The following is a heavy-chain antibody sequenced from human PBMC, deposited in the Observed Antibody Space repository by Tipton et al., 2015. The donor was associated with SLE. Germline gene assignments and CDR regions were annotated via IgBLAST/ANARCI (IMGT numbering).Heavy chain of an antibody. J-gene: IGHJ2*01. Sequence: TLSLTCTVSGGSISSHYWSWIRQPPGKGLEWIGYIYYSGSTNYNPSLKSRVTISVDTSKNQFSLKLSSVTAADTAVYYCARLPLGLMVYVKGYFDLWGRGTLVTVSS. V-gene: IGHV4-59*11. CDR1: GGSISSHY. CDR2: IYYSGST. CDR3: ARLPLGLMVYVKGYFDL. D-gene: IGHD2-8*01.